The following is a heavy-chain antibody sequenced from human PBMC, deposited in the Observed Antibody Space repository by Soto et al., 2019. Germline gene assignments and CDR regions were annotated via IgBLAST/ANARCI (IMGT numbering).Heavy chain of an antibody. CDR2: INPNSGGT. CDR1: GYTFTGYY. J-gene: IGHJ3*02. Sequence: GASVKVSCKASGYTFTGYYMHWVRQAPGQGLEWMGWINPNSGGTNYAQKFQGWVTMTRDTSISTAYMELSRLRSDDTAVYYCARLQYCTNGVCYTPYASDIWGQGTMVTVSS. V-gene: IGHV1-2*04. CDR3: ARLQYCTNGVCYTPYASDI. D-gene: IGHD2-8*01.